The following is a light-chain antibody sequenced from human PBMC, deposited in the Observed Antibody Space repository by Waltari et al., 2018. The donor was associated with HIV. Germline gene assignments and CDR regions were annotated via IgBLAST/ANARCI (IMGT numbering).Light chain of an antibody. J-gene: IGLJ3*02. CDR1: SGHSNYA. CDR3: QTWGTGIRV. Sequence: QVVLTQSPSASASLGASVKLTCTLSSGHSNYAIAWHQLQPGKGPRYLLKLNRDGSHTKGDGIPDRFSGSSSGAERYLTISSLQSEDDADYYCQTWGTGIRVFGGGTKLTVL. V-gene: IGLV4-69*01. CDR2: LNRDGSH.